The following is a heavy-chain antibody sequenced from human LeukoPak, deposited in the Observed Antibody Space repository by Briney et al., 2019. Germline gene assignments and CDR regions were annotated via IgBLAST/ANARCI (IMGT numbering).Heavy chain of an antibody. J-gene: IGHJ4*02. D-gene: IGHD3-16*02. Sequence: SQTLSLTCTVSGGSISSGGYYWSWIRQHPGKGLEWLGYIYYSGSPYYNPSLKSRVTISVDTSKNQFSLKLSSVTAADTAVYYCASLLERTFGGVIVPPRWGQGTLVTVSS. CDR3: ASLLERTFGGVIVPPR. CDR1: GGSISSGGYY. V-gene: IGHV4-31*03. CDR2: IYYSGSP.